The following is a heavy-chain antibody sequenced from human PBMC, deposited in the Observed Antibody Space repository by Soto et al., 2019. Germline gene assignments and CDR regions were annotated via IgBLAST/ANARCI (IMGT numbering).Heavy chain of an antibody. J-gene: IGHJ3*02. CDR2: IFNSGTT. CDR3: ASGVSSIPGRRYAFDI. V-gene: IGHV4-59*01. D-gene: IGHD6-6*01. Sequence: QVQLQESGPGLVKPSETLSLTCTVSGGSMSTYYWSWIRQPPGRGLEWIGYIFNSGTTSYNPSLKRRVTVSGDTSKSQFSLKLSSVSAADTAVYYCASGVSSIPGRRYAFDIWGQGTMVTVSS. CDR1: GGSMSTYY.